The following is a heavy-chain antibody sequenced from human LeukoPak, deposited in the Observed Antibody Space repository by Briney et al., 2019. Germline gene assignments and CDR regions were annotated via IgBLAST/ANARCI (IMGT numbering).Heavy chain of an antibody. CDR2: IVHGVNT. Sequence: SETLSLTCAVSGSAISSGHYWAWIRESPRKGLEWVGSIVHGVNTYYNPSLKSRVTISVDTSKNQFSLKLSSVTAADTAVYYCARQFQHNYALDAFAIWGQGTMVTVSS. J-gene: IGHJ3*02. D-gene: IGHD2-2*01. CDR1: GSAISSGHY. V-gene: IGHV4-38-2*01. CDR3: ARQFQHNYALDAFAI.